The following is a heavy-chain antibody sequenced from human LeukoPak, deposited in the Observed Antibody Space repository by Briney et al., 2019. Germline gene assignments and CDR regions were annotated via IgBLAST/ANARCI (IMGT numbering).Heavy chain of an antibody. D-gene: IGHD2-2*01. CDR2: INHSGST. CDR1: GGSFSGYY. V-gene: IGHV4-34*01. Sequence: SETLSLTCAVYGGSFSGYYWSWIRQPPGKGLEWIGEINHSGSTNYNPSLKSRVTISVDTSKNQFSLKLSSVSAADTAVYYCARLVVVPAATGSYYFDYWGQGTLVTVSS. CDR3: ARLVVVPAATGSYYFDY. J-gene: IGHJ4*02.